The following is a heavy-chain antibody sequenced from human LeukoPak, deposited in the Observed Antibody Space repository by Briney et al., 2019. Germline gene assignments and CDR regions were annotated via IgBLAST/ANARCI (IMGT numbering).Heavy chain of an antibody. CDR2: INPNSGGT. D-gene: IGHD5-18*01. V-gene: IGHV1-2*02. Sequence: GASVKVSCKASGYTFTGHYMHWVRQAPGQGLEWMGWINPNSGGTKYAQKFQGRVTMTRDTSISTLYMEVSRLTSDDTAVYYCARSGYQYGLDVWGQGTTVTVSS. CDR3: ARSGYQYGLDV. CDR1: GYTFTGHY. J-gene: IGHJ6*02.